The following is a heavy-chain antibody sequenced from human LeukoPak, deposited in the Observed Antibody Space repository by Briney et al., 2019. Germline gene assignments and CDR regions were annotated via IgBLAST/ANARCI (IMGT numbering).Heavy chain of an antibody. Sequence: GGSLRLSCAASGFTFSSYGINWVRQAPGKGLEWLSYISSSSSTIKYADPVRGRFTISRDNAKNSLFLQMNSLRAEDTAVYYCARESGYIDYWGQGTLVTVSS. CDR3: ARESGYIDY. CDR1: GFTFSSYG. CDR2: ISSSSSTI. J-gene: IGHJ4*02. D-gene: IGHD5-12*01. V-gene: IGHV3-48*01.